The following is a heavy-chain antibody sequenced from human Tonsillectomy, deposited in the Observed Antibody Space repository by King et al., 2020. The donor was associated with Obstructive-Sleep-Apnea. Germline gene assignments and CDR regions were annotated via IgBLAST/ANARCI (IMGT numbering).Heavy chain of an antibody. CDR3: ARGSVRGVIRTAFDY. V-gene: IGHV4-39*07. CDR1: GGSISSSSYY. J-gene: IGHJ4*02. D-gene: IGHD3-10*01. CDR2: IYYSGST. Sequence: QLQESGPGLVKPSETLSLTCTASGGSISSSSYYWGWIRQPPGKGLEWIGSIYYSGSTYYNPSLKSRVTISVDTSKNQFSLKLSSVTAADTAVYYCARGSVRGVIRTAFDYWGEGTLVTVSS.